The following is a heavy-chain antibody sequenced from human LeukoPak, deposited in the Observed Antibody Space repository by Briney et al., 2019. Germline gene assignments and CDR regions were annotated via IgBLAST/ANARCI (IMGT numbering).Heavy chain of an antibody. V-gene: IGHV3-21*01. CDR1: GFTFSSYS. Sequence: GVLRLSCAASGFTFSSYSMNWVRQAPGKGLEWVSSISSSSSYIYYADSVKGRFTISRDNAKSSLYLQMNSLRAEDTAVYYCARESSSSWTLGYYYYGMDVWGQGTTVTVSS. D-gene: IGHD6-13*01. J-gene: IGHJ6*02. CDR2: ISSSSSYI. CDR3: ARESSSSWTLGYYYYGMDV.